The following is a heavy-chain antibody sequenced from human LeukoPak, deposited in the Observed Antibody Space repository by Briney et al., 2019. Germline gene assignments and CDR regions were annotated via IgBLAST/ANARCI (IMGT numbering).Heavy chain of an antibody. V-gene: IGHV4-39*01. D-gene: IGHD6-19*01. CDR1: GGSISSATYY. CDR2: IYYSGSA. Sequence: SETLSLTCTVSGGSISSATYYWGWIRQPPGKGLEWIGSIYYSGSAYYNPSLESRITISVDTSKNQFSLKLNSVTAADTAVYYCARLVNSAWVLDYWGQGTLVIVSS. CDR3: ARLVNSAWVLDY. J-gene: IGHJ4*02.